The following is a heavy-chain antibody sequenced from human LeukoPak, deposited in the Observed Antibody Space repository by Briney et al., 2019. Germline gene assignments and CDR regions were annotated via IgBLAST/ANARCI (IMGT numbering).Heavy chain of an antibody. D-gene: IGHD4-17*01. Sequence: GGSLRLSCAASGFTFSSYWMSWVRQAPGKGLEGVANIKQDGSEKYFVDSMKGRFTISRDNAKNSLYLQMNSLRADDTAVYYCARDLDYGDYYFDYWGQGTLVTVSS. CDR3: ARDLDYGDYYFDY. CDR2: IKQDGSEK. J-gene: IGHJ4*02. V-gene: IGHV3-7*01. CDR1: GFTFSSYW.